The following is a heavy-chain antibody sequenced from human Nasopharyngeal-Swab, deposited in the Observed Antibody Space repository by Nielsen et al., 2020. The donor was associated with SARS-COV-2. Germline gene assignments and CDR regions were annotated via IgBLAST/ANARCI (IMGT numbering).Heavy chain of an antibody. V-gene: IGHV4-59*08. J-gene: IGHJ4*02. CDR2: IYYGGST. Sequence: WIRQPPGKGLEWIGYIYYGGSTNYNPSLKRRVTISVDTSKNQFSLKLSSVTAADTAVYYCARQRPGDYEDYWGQGTLVTVSS. D-gene: IGHD4-17*01. CDR3: ARQRPGDYEDY.